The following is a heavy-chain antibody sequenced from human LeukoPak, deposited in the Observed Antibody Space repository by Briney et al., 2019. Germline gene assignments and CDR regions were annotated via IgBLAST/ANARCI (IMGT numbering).Heavy chain of an antibody. Sequence: GASVKVSCKASGYTFTSYAMNWVRQAPGQGLEWMGWINTNTGNPTYAQGFTGRFVFSLDTSVSTAYLQISSLKAEDTAVYYCAREGYSSGWPPYYYYYMDVWGKGTTVTVSS. CDR3: AREGYSSGWPPYYYYYMDV. CDR1: GYTFTSYA. D-gene: IGHD6-19*01. J-gene: IGHJ6*03. CDR2: INTNTGNP. V-gene: IGHV7-4-1*02.